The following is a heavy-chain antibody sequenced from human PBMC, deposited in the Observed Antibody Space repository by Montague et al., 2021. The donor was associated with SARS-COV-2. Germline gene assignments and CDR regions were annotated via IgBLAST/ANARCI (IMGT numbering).Heavy chain of an antibody. D-gene: IGHD1-20*01. J-gene: IGHJ5*02. V-gene: IGHV4-59*13. CDR2: IFHSGIT. CDR3: ARTEYHWNDWFDP. Sequence: SETLSLTCSVSGGSISSYYWSWIRQSPGKGLEWIGYIFHSGITDYNPSLKSRVTISVDMSKNQFSLQLNSVTAADSAVYYCARTEYHWNDWFDPWGQGTLVTVSS. CDR1: GGSISSYY.